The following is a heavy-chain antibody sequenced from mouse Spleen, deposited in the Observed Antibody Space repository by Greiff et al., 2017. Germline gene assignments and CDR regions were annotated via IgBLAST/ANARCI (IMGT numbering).Heavy chain of an antibody. V-gene: IGHV1-26*01. J-gene: IGHJ4*01. D-gene: IGHD2-1*01. CDR1: GYTFTDYY. CDR2: INPNNGGT. CDR3: ARDYGNSYAMDY. Sequence: VQLQQSGPELVKPGASVKISCKASGYTFTDYYMNWVKQSHGKSLEWIGDINPNNGGTSYNQKFKGKATLTVDKSSSTAYMELRSLTSEDSAVYYCARDYGNSYAMDYWGQGTSVTVSS.